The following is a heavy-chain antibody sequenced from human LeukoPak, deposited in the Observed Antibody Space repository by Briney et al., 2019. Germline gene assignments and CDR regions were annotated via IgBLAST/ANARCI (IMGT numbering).Heavy chain of an antibody. D-gene: IGHD3-22*01. CDR2: IIPIFGTA. CDR1: GGTFSSYA. J-gene: IGHJ4*02. Sequence: SVKVSCKASGGTFSSYAISWVRQAPGQGLEWMGGIIPIFGTANYAQKFQGRVTITADKSTSTAYMELSSLRSEDTAVYYCARGGHVRLYDSPNAFEYWGQGTLVTVSS. V-gene: IGHV1-69*06. CDR3: ARGGHVRLYDSPNAFEY.